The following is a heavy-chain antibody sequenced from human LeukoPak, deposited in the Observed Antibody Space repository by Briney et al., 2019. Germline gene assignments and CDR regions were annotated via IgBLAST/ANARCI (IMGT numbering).Heavy chain of an antibody. V-gene: IGHV4-39*01. J-gene: IGHJ4*02. CDR2: IYYSGST. CDR3: ARLGIGWNGDY. D-gene: IGHD1-1*01. CDR1: GGSISSSSYY. Sequence: PSETLSLTCTVSGGSISSSSYYWGWIRQPPGKGLEWIGSIYYSGSTYYNPSLKSRVTLSVDTSKNQFSLKLSSVTAADTAVYYCARLGIGWNGDYWGQGTLVTVSS.